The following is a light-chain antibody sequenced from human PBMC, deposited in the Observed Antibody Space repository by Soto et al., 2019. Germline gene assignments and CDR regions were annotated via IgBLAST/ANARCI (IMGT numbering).Light chain of an antibody. CDR1: QSVSSN. J-gene: IGKJ2*01. CDR2: GAS. V-gene: IGKV3-15*01. CDR3: QQYNNWPHT. Sequence: EIVMTQSPATLSVSPGERATLSCRASQSVSSNLAWYQQKPGQAPRLLIYGASTRATGIPARFSGSGSGTEFTLTISSLQSEDFAVYYCQQYNNWPHTFGQGTKLAIK.